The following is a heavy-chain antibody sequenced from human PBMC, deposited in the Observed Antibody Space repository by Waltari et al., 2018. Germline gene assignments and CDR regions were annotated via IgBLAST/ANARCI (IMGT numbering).Heavy chain of an antibody. CDR1: GYSISSGYY. J-gene: IGHJ6*02. CDR2: IYHSGST. V-gene: IGHV4-38-2*01. D-gene: IGHD5-18*01. Sequence: QVQLQESGPGLVKPSETLSLTCAVSGYSISSGYYWGWIRQPPGQGLEWIGSIYHSGSTYYNPSLKSRVTISVDTSKNQFSLKLSSVTAADTAVYYCARVGKARGYSYGYRFDLDVWGQGTTVTVSS. CDR3: ARVGKARGYSYGYRFDLDV.